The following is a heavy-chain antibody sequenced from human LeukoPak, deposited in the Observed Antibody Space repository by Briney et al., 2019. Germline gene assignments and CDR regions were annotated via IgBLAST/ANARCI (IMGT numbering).Heavy chain of an antibody. CDR1: GFIFSSYA. J-gene: IGHJ4*02. CDR3: AKDSGSYRYFDS. D-gene: IGHD3-16*02. V-gene: IGHV3-23*01. CDR2: VGVRDGGT. Sequence: PGGSLRLSCAASGFIFSSYAMSWVRQAPGKGLEWISSVGVRDGGTKYGDSVNGRFTVSRDNSKNTVYLQMNSLRPEDTAVYFCAKDSGSYRYFDSWGQGTLVTVFS.